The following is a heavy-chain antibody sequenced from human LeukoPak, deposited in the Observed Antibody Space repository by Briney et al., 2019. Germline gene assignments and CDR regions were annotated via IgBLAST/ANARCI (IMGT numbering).Heavy chain of an antibody. D-gene: IGHD2-15*01. J-gene: IGHJ4*02. V-gene: IGHV3-23*01. Sequence: PGGSLRLSCVASGFNFSNYAMSWVRQAPGKELEWVSTVNSNDRPHYADSVKGRFTISRDNSKNTLYLQMNTLRVEDTALYYCAKARAAVVEAAINYWGQGIQVTVSP. CDR1: GFNFSNYA. CDR3: AKARAAVVEAAINY. CDR2: VNSNDRP.